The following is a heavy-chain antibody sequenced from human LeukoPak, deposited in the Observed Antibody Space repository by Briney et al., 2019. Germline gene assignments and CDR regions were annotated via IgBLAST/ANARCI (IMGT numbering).Heavy chain of an antibody. CDR2: ITSGGDTT. Sequence: RGSLRLSCAASGFSFRSYAMSWVRQAPGKGLEWVSTITSGGDTTHYADSVKGRFTISRDNSKNTLYLQINSLRVEDTAVYYCAAYYCSGGDCYRNFDYWGQGTLVTVSS. D-gene: IGHD2-15*01. CDR1: GFSFRSYA. J-gene: IGHJ4*02. CDR3: AAYYCSGGDCYRNFDY. V-gene: IGHV3-23*01.